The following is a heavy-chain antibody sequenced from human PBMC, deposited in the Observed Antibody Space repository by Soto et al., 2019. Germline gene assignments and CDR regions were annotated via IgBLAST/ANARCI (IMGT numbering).Heavy chain of an antibody. CDR3: ARGYDGWLQFVGYYGMDV. V-gene: IGHV1-18*04. Sequence: ASVKVSCKASGYTFTSYGTSWVRQAPGQGLEWMGWISAYNGNTNYAQKLQGRVTMTTDTSTSTAYMELRSLRSDDTAVYYCARGYDGWLQFVGYYGMDVWGQGTTVTVSS. CDR1: GYTFTSYG. J-gene: IGHJ6*02. D-gene: IGHD5-12*01. CDR2: ISAYNGNT.